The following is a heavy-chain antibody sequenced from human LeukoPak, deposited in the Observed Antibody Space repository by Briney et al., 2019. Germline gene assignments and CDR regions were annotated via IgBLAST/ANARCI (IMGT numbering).Heavy chain of an antibody. CDR3: AKDRGIVGACFDY. CDR2: MYYIGSS. Sequence: PSETLSLTCTVSGASISSYYWAWIRQPPGEGLEWIGYMYYIGSSNYNPSLKSRVTISVDTPKKQFSLKLVSVTAADTAVYYCAKDRGIVGACFDYWGQETLVTVSS. V-gene: IGHV4-59*01. J-gene: IGHJ4*02. CDR1: GASISSYY. D-gene: IGHD1-26*01.